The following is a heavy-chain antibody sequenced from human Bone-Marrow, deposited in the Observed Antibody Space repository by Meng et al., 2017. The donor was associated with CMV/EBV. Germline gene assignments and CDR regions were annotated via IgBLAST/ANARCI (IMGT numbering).Heavy chain of an antibody. V-gene: IGHV1-18*01. D-gene: IGHD6-6*01. CDR1: GYIFTSYG. Sequence: ASVKVSCKASGYIFTSYGISWVRQAPGQGLEWMGWISVNNGKTKDAQKFQGRVTITTDTSTSTAHMELRMLRSDDTAIYYCTRRVYSSSGYNAFDIWGQGTMVTVSS. J-gene: IGHJ3*02. CDR3: TRRVYSSSGYNAFDI. CDR2: ISVNNGKT.